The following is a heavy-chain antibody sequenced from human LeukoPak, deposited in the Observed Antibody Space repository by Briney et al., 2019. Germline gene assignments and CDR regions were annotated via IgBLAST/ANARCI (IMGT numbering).Heavy chain of an antibody. CDR2: ISGSGGST. CDR3: AKAPPAYYYDSSGYSEVDY. CDR1: GFTFSSYA. V-gene: IGHV3-23*01. J-gene: IGHJ4*02. Sequence: QPGGSLRLSCAASGFTFSSYAMSWVRQAPGKGLEWVPAISGSGGSTYYADSVKGRFTISRDNSKNTLYLQMNSLRAEDTAVYYCAKAPPAYYYDSSGYSEVDYWGQGTLVTVSS. D-gene: IGHD3-22*01.